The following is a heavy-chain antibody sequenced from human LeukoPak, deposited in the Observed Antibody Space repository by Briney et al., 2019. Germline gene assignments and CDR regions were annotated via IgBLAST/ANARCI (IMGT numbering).Heavy chain of an antibody. CDR3: ARGDQLLLKRADYYYYFIDV. D-gene: IGHD2-2*01. CDR2: IIPYFGTA. CDR1: GCNFSSYA. Sequence: ASVKVSCKASGCNFSSYAISWVRQAPGQGLEWMGGIIPYFGTANYAQKFEGRVTLNRDESKSTAYMELSSLRSEDTAVYYCARGDQLLLKRADYYYYFIDVWSKGTTVTVS. J-gene: IGHJ6*03. V-gene: IGHV1-69*05.